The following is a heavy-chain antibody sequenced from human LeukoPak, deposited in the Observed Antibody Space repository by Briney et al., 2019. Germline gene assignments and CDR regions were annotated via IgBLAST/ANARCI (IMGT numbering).Heavy chain of an antibody. CDR2: ISGMVVGS. J-gene: IGHJ4*02. CDR3: AKVPFDSYDYGGKHDY. V-gene: IGHV3-23*01. D-gene: IGHD4-23*01. Sequence: GGSLRLSCAASGFPFISYAMSWVRQAPGRGLGWVSAISGMVVGSYYADSVKGRFTISRDNSKNTLYLQRNSLRAEDTAVYYCAKVPFDSYDYGGKHDYWGQGTLVTASS. CDR1: GFPFISYA.